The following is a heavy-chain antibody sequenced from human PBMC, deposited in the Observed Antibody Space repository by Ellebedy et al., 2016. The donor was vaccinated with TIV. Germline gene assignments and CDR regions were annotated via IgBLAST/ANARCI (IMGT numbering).Heavy chain of an antibody. D-gene: IGHD3-9*01. Sequence: AASVKVSCKASGYTFTNYAMNWVRQAPGQGLEWMGWINTNTGNPTYAQGFIGRFVFSSDTSVSTTYLQISSLEPDDSAVYYCARAERYYDILTGSYAWNYFDFWGQGTLVTVSS. J-gene: IGHJ4*02. CDR2: INTNTGNP. CDR1: GYTFTNYA. V-gene: IGHV7-4-1*02. CDR3: ARAERYYDILTGSYAWNYFDF.